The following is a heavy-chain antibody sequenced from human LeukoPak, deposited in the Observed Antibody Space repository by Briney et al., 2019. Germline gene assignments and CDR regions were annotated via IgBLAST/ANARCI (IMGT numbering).Heavy chain of an antibody. D-gene: IGHD6-13*01. J-gene: IGHJ5*02. CDR3: AKALYSSSYGFDP. Sequence: GGSLRLSCIGTGFTFSSDAMGWVRQAPGKGLEWVSGISGSGGSTYYADSVKGRFTISRGNSKNTLYLQMNSLRAEDTAVYYCAKALYSSSYGFDPWGQGTLVTVSS. CDR1: GFTFSSDA. V-gene: IGHV3-23*01. CDR2: ISGSGGST.